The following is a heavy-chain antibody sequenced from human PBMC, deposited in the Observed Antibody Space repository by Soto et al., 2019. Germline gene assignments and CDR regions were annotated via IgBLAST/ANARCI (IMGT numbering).Heavy chain of an antibody. V-gene: IGHV4-31*03. CDR2: LHDSGST. D-gene: IGHD2-15*01. CDR3: ARHGGSGPTRDYFSY. CDR1: GGSINNGDYY. J-gene: IGHJ4*02. Sequence: QVQLQESGPGLVKPSQTLSLICTVSGGSINNGDYYWTWIRQHPGKGLEWIGFLHDSGSTYYNSSLKSRATISVDTSKNHFPLQLTSLTAADTAMYYCARHGGSGPTRDYFSYWGQGILVTVSS.